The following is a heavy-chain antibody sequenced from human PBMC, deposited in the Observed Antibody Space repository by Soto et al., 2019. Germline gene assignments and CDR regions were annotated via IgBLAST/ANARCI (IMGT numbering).Heavy chain of an antibody. CDR2: IYSGGST. Sequence: EVQLVETGGGLIQPGGSLRLSCAASGFTVSSNSMSWVRQAPGKGLEWVSVIYSGGSTYYADSVKGRFTSSRDNSNNSRYLQMNSLGAEDTAVYYCARGTDYVWNGMDVWGQGTTVTVSS. CDR1: GFTVSSNS. D-gene: IGHD3-16*01. J-gene: IGHJ6*02. CDR3: ARGTDYVWNGMDV. V-gene: IGHV3-53*02.